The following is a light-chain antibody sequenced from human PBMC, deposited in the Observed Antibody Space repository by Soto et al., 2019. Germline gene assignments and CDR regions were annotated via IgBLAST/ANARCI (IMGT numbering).Light chain of an antibody. V-gene: IGKV1-27*01. CDR3: QKYNTAPLT. CDR1: QAISVY. CDR2: SAS. Sequence: DIQMTQSPSSLSASVGDRATITCRASQAISVYLAWYHQKPGKVPKLLIYSASTLQSAVPSRFSGSGSGTDFTLTISSLPPEDVATYYYQKYNTAPLTFGQGTRLEIK. J-gene: IGKJ5*01.